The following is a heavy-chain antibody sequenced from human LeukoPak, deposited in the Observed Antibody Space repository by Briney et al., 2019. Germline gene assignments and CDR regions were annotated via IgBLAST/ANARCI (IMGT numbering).Heavy chain of an antibody. V-gene: IGHV3-48*02. CDR2: ISSSSSTI. J-gene: IGHJ4*02. D-gene: IGHD3-22*01. CDR3: ARGYPRYYYDSSGHDY. CDR1: GFTFSSYS. Sequence: PGGSLRLSCAASGFTFSSYSMNWVRQAPGKGLEWVSYISSSSSTIYYADSVKGRFTISRDNAKNSLYLQMNSLRDEDTAVYYCARGYPRYYYDSSGHDYWGQGTLVTVSS.